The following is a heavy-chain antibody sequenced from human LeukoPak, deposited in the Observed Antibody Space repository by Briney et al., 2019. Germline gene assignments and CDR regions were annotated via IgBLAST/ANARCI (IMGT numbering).Heavy chain of an antibody. D-gene: IGHD5-12*01. CDR1: GGSITSDY. CDR2: IYYTGRT. CDR3: VRHTYSGYDHLT. J-gene: IGHJ5*02. Sequence: SETLSLTCTDSGGSITSDYWNWIRQRPGEGLEWIGYIYYTGRTSYNPSLTSRASISLHTSRNQFSLKLSSVAAADTAIYYCVRHTYSGYDHLTWGQGTLVTVSS. V-gene: IGHV4-59*08.